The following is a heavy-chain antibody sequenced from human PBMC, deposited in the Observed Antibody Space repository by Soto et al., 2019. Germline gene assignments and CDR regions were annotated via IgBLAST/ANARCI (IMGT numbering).Heavy chain of an antibody. V-gene: IGHV1-69*01. CDR1: GGTFSSFA. Sequence: QVQLVQSGAEVKKPGSSVKVSCKASGGTFSSFAISWVRQAPGQGLEWMGGIIPIVGTTNYAQKFQGRVTITADESTSTAYMEVTTLRYEDTAVYYCARDRDHTYDYWGQGTLVTVSS. CDR2: IIPIVGTT. CDR3: ARDRDHTYDY. J-gene: IGHJ4*02.